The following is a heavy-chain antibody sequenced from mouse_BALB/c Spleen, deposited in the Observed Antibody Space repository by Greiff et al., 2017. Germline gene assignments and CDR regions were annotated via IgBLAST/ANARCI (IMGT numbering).Heavy chain of an antibody. D-gene: IGHD2-4*01. CDR3: TRKGYDYDAAMDY. V-gene: IGHV2-2*02. Sequence: QVQLKASGPGLVQPSQSLSITCTVSGFSLTSYGVHWVRQSPGKGLEWLGVIWSGGSTDYNAAFISRLSISKDNSKSQVFFKMNRLQANDTAIYYCTRKGYDYDAAMDYWGQGTSVTVSS. CDR1: GFSLTSYG. J-gene: IGHJ4*01. CDR2: IWSGGST.